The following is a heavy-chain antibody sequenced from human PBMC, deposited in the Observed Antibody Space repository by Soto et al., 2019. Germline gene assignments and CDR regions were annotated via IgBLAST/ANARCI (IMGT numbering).Heavy chain of an antibody. Sequence: GESLKISCAASGFTVSSNYMSWVRQAPGKGLEWVSVIYSGGSTYYADSVKGRFTISRDNSKNTLYLQMNSLRAEDTAVYYCARDGDSSGYYSTLAYWGQGTLVTVS. CDR1: GFTVSSNY. J-gene: IGHJ4*02. V-gene: IGHV3-66*01. D-gene: IGHD3-22*01. CDR2: IYSGGST. CDR3: ARDGDSSGYYSTLAY.